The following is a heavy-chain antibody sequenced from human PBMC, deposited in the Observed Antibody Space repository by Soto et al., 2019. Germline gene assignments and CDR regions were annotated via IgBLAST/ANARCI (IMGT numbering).Heavy chain of an antibody. J-gene: IGHJ4*02. Sequence: QVQLQESGPGLVKPSQTLSLTCTVSGGSISSGDYYWSWIRQPPGKGLEWIGYIYYSGVTYYNPSLKSRVTISVDTSKNQCSLKLSSVTAADTAVYYCARGQYDYVWGSYRTHFDYWGQGTLVTVSS. CDR3: ARGQYDYVWGSYRTHFDY. V-gene: IGHV4-30-4*01. CDR2: IYYSGVT. D-gene: IGHD3-16*02. CDR1: GGSISSGDYY.